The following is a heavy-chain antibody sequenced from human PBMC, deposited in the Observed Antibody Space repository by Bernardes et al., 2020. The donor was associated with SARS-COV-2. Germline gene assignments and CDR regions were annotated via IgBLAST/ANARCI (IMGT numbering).Heavy chain of an antibody. J-gene: IGHJ5*02. V-gene: IGHV4-31*03. CDR3: ARATTSIVVVVAAINWFVP. CDR2: TYFSGST. CDR1: GGSLSSGGYY. D-gene: IGHD2-15*01. Sequence: PQTVSLTCIVSGGSLSSGGYYWSWIRQHPGNGLEWIGYTYFSGSTHYNPSPKSRVTIPVDTSKNQFSRKLRSVNAAATAVYYCARATTSIVVVVAAINWFVPWGQGTLVTVSS.